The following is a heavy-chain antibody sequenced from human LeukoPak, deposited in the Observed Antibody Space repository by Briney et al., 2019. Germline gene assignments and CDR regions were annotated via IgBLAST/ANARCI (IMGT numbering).Heavy chain of an antibody. Sequence: ASVKVSCKASGYTFTSYDINWVRQATGQGLEWMEWMNPNSGNTGYAQKFQGRVTMTRNTSISTAYMELSSLRSEDTAVYYCARERLYSSGWDFDYWGQGTLVTVSS. CDR2: MNPNSGNT. CDR1: GYTFTSYD. J-gene: IGHJ4*02. V-gene: IGHV1-8*01. CDR3: ARERLYSSGWDFDY. D-gene: IGHD6-19*01.